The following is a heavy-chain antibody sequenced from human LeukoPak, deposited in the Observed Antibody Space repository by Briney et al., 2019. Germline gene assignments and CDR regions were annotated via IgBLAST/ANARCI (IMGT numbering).Heavy chain of an antibody. CDR2: MNPNSGNT. V-gene: IGHV1-8*01. D-gene: IGHD5-12*01. J-gene: IGHJ6*02. CDR1: GYTFTSYD. Sequence: ASVKISCKASGYTFTSYDIHWVRQATGQGFEWMGWMNPNSGNTGYAQKFQGRVTMTRNTSISTAYMELSSLRSEDTAVYYCARGRGLYYYYGMDVWGQGTTVTVSS. CDR3: ARGRGLYYYYGMDV.